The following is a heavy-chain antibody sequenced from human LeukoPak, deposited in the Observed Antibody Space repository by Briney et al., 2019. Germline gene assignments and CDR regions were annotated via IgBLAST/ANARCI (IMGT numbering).Heavy chain of an antibody. CDR2: IYYSGST. D-gene: IGHD2-8*01. CDR1: GGSISSYY. V-gene: IGHV4-59*01. Sequence: SETLSLTCTVSGGSISSYYWSWIRQPPGKGLEWIGYIYYSGSTNYNPSLKSRVTISVDTSKNQFSLKLSSVTAADTAVYYCARVIENGVDHWGQGTLVTVSS. CDR3: ARVIENGVDH. J-gene: IGHJ5*02.